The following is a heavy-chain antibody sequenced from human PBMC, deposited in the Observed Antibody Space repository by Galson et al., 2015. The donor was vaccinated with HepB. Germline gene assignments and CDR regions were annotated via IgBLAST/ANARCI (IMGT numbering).Heavy chain of an antibody. D-gene: IGHD3-22*01. Sequence: SVKVSCKASGYTFTSYGISWVRQAPGQGLEWMGWISAYNGNTNYAQKLQGRATMTTDTSTSTAYMELRSLRSDDTAVYYCARNPLRGGYAYYYYYYMDVWGKGTTVTVSS. CDR2: ISAYNGNT. J-gene: IGHJ6*03. V-gene: IGHV1-18*01. CDR3: ARNPLRGGYAYYYYYYMDV. CDR1: GYTFTSYG.